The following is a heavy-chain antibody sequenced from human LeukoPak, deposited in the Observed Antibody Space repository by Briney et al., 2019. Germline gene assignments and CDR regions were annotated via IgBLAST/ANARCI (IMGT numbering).Heavy chain of an antibody. J-gene: IGHJ3*02. CDR1: GLTFSRYS. Sequence: KPGGSLRLSCAASGLTFSRYSMHWVRRAPGKGLEWVCSISSSRSYIYYADSVKGRFTISRDNAKNSLYMQMNSLRAEDTAVYYCARDGDYYDSSAHDAFDIWGQGTMVTVSS. CDR3: ARDGDYYDSSAHDAFDI. D-gene: IGHD3-22*01. V-gene: IGHV3-21*01. CDR2: ISSSRSYI.